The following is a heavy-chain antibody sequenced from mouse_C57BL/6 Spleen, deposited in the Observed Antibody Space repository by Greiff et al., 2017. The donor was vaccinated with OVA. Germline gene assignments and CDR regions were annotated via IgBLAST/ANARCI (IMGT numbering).Heavy chain of an antibody. D-gene: IGHD2-4*01. CDR2: IDPSDSET. CDR3: ARDYGHYYSDY. Sequence: QVQLQQPGAELVRPGSSVKLSCKASGYTFTSYWMHWVKQRPIQGLEWIGNIDPSDSETHYNQKFKDKATLTVDKSSSTAYMQLSSLTSEDSAVYYCARDYGHYYSDYWGQGTTLTVSS. J-gene: IGHJ2*01. V-gene: IGHV1-52*01. CDR1: GYTFTSYW.